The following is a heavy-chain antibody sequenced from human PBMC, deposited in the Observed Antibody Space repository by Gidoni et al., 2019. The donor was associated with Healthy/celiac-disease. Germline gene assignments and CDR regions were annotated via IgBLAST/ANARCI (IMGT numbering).Heavy chain of an antibody. J-gene: IGHJ3*02. D-gene: IGHD1-26*01. Sequence: QVQLVQSGAEVKKPGASVKVSCKASGYTFTSYYMHWVRQAPGQGLEWMGIINPSGGSTSYAQKFQGRVTMTRDTSTSTVYMELSSLRSEDTAVYYCQSHSFKRAFDIWGQGTMVTVSS. CDR3: QSHSFKRAFDI. V-gene: IGHV1-46*01. CDR1: GYTFTSYY. CDR2: INPSGGST.